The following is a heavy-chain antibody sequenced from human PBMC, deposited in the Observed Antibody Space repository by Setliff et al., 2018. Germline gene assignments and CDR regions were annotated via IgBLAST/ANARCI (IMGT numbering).Heavy chain of an antibody. Sequence: PGESLKISCKGSGYSFTSYWIGWVRQMPGKGLEWMGIIYPGDSDTRYSPSFQGQVTISADKSISTAYPQWSSLKASDTAMYYCARATGYSSGWYYYYYGMDVWGQGTTVTVSS. V-gene: IGHV5-51*01. D-gene: IGHD6-19*01. J-gene: IGHJ6*02. CDR3: ARATGYSSGWYYYYYGMDV. CDR1: GYSFTSYW. CDR2: IYPGDSDT.